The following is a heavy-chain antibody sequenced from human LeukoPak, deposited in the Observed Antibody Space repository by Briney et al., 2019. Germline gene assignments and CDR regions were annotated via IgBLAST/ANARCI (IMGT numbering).Heavy chain of an antibody. CDR1: GYTFTGYY. J-gene: IGHJ4*02. CDR3: ASRNYYDSSGYYYYYFDY. V-gene: IGHV1-2*06. Sequence: ASVKVSCKASGYTFTGYYMHWVRQAPGQGLEWMGRINPNSGGTNYAQKFQGRVTMTRDTSISTAYMELSRLRSDDTAVYYCASRNYYDSSGYYYYYFDYWGQGILVTVSS. D-gene: IGHD3-22*01. CDR2: INPNSGGT.